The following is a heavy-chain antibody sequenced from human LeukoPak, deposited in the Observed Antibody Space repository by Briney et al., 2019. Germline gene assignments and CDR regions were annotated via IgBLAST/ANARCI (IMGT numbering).Heavy chain of an antibody. CDR2: IHSSGNT. CDR3: AREEWFDP. J-gene: IGHJ5*02. CDR1: GYSISSGYY. Sequence: SATLSLTCTVSGYSISSGYYWGWIRQPPGKRLEWVGSIHSSGNTYYNPTLKSRVTISVDTSKNQFSLKLSSVTAADTAVYYCAREEWFDPWGQGTLVTVSS. V-gene: IGHV4-38-2*02.